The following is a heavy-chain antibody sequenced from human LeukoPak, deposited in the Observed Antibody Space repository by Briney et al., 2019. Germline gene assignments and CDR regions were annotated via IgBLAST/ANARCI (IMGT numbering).Heavy chain of an antibody. CDR2: INAYNGDT. J-gene: IGHJ6*03. CDR1: GYTFTNYG. D-gene: IGHD2-2*01. V-gene: IGHV1-18*01. Sequence: AASVKVSCKASGYTFTNYGVSWVRQAPGQGLEWTGWINAYNGDTHYAQNLQGRLTMTTDTSTSMAFMELRSLRPDDTAVYFCARWGLVAPGTYYYYYMDVWGRGTTVTVSS. CDR3: ARWGLVAPGTYYYYYMDV.